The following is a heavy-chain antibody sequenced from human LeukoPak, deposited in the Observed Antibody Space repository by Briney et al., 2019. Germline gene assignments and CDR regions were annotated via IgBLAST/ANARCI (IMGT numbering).Heavy chain of an antibody. Sequence: SETLSLTCTVSGGSIRSHYWSWIRQPPGKGLEWVGYIYYSGSTNYNPSLKSRVTISVDTSKNQLSLKLTSVTAADTAIYYCSRESGAFCPFGYWGQGTLVIVPS. CDR2: IYYSGST. CDR1: GGSIRSHY. V-gene: IGHV4-59*11. J-gene: IGHJ4*02. CDR3: SRESGAFCPFGY. D-gene: IGHD1-26*01.